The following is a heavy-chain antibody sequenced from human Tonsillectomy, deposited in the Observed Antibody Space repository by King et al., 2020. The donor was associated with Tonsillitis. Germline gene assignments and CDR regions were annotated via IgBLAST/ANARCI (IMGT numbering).Heavy chain of an antibody. Sequence: QLVQSGAEVKEPGASVTVSCKASGYTFTGYYLHWVRQAPGQGLEWMGWINPNNGGTNYAQKFQGRVTMTRDTSISTAYMELSSLRSDDTAVYYCATAGYSGTYLPFDYWGQGTLVTVSS. CDR1: GYTFTGYY. CDR3: ATAGYSGTYLPFDY. V-gene: IGHV1-2*02. CDR2: INPNNGGT. J-gene: IGHJ4*02. D-gene: IGHD1-26*01.